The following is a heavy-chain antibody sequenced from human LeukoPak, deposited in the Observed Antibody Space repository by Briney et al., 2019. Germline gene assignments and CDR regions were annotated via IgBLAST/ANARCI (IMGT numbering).Heavy chain of an antibody. CDR1: GGSFSGYY. V-gene: IGHV4-34*01. D-gene: IGHD3-10*01. Sequence: SETLSLTCAVYGGSFSGYYWSWIRQPPGKGLEWIGEINHSGSTNYNPSLKSRVTISVDTSKNQFSLKLSSVTVADTAVYYCARSYNRVELLYYWGQGTLVTVSS. CDR2: INHSGST. CDR3: ARSYNRVELLYY. J-gene: IGHJ4*02.